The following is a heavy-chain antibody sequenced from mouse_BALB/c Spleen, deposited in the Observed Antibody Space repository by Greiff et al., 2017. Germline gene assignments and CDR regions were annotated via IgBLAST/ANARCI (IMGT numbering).Heavy chain of an antibody. J-gene: IGHJ4*01. CDR2: INSNGGST. Sequence: EVKLQESGGGLVQPGGSLKLSCAASGFTFSSYGMSWVRQTPDKRLELVATINSNGGSTYYPDSVKGRFTISRDNAKNTLYLQMSSLKSEDTAMYYCASNYDAMDYWGQGTSVTVSS. V-gene: IGHV5-6-3*01. CDR1: GFTFSSYG. CDR3: ASNYDAMDY.